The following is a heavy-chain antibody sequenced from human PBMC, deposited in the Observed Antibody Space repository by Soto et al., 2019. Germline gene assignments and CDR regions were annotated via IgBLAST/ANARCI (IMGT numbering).Heavy chain of an antibody. V-gene: IGHV3-15*07. CDR1: FFIFGNAW. J-gene: IGHJ4*01. D-gene: IGHD3-22*01. CDR3: STDSYINMIVVRLNY. Sequence: SLRLSCSSSFFIFGNAWINLVLHSPWKLLEFFGRIKSKTYVGTTDYAAPVKGRFAISRDDSKNIVYMQMNSLKIEDTAVCFCSTDSYINMIVVRLNYGGHGTLVTVS. CDR2: IKSKTYVGTT.